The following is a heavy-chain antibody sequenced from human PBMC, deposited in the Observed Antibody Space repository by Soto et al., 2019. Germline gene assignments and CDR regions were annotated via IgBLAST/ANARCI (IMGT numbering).Heavy chain of an antibody. V-gene: IGHV1-69*06. CDR2: IIPIFGTA. Sequence: QVQLVQSGAEVKKPGSSVKVSCKASGGTFSSYAISWVRQAPGQGLEWMGGIIPIFGTANYAQKFQGRVTITADKPTSTAYMELSSLRSEDTAVYYCARDRYRDSSGYYRSYYYYGMDVWGQGTTVTGSS. CDR1: GGTFSSYA. D-gene: IGHD3-22*01. CDR3: ARDRYRDSSGYYRSYYYYGMDV. J-gene: IGHJ6*02.